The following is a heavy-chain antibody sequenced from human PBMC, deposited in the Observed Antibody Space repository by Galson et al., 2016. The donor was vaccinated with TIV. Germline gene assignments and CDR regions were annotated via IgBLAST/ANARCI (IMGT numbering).Heavy chain of an antibody. CDR1: GGPINNYDY. J-gene: IGHJ6*03. Sequence: ETLSLTCIVSGGPINNYDYWSWIRPPPGKGLEWIGYVYYSGSTNYNPSLKSRVTILIDTSKNQFSLRLTSVTAADPAVYYCARIGLEWPTYYYMDVWGNGTTVTVSS. D-gene: IGHD3/OR15-3a*01. CDR3: ARIGLEWPTYYYMDV. V-gene: IGHV4-59*01. CDR2: VYYSGST.